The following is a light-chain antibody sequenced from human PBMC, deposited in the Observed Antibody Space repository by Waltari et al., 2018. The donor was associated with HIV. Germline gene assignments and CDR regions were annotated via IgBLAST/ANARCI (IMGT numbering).Light chain of an antibody. CDR2: EVS. CDR3: SSYTGSSTYVV. Sequence: QSALTQPASVSGSPGQSITLSCAGTSSAAGGYAFVSWYQQHPGKAPKLMIYEVSNRPSGVSNRFSGSKSGNTASLTVSGLQAEDEADYYCSSYTGSSTYVVFGGGTKLTVL. V-gene: IGLV2-14*01. J-gene: IGLJ2*01. CDR1: SSAAGGYAF.